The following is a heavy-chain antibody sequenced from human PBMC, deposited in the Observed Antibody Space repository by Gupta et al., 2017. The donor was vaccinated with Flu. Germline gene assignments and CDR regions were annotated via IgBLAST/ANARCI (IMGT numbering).Heavy chain of an antibody. Sequence: TFSSYGMGWVRQAPGKGLEWVSAISGSGGSTYYTDSVKGRFTISRDNSKNTLYLQMNSLRAEDTAVYYCAKALPSVKWFDPWGQGTLVTVSS. CDR1: TFSSYG. CDR2: ISGSGGST. V-gene: IGHV3-23*01. J-gene: IGHJ5*02. CDR3: AKALPSVKWFDP. D-gene: IGHD6-6*01.